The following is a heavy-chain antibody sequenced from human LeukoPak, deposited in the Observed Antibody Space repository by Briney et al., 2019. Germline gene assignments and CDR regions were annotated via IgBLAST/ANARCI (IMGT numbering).Heavy chain of an antibody. CDR3: ARVGPGGWYQGYFDY. Sequence: GGSLRLSCAASGFTFSSYAMHWVRQAPGKGLEWVANIKQDGSEQYSVDSVKGRFTISRDNAKNSLYLQMNSLRAEDTAVYYCARVGPGGWYQGYFDYWGQGTLVTVSS. CDR2: IKQDGSEQ. V-gene: IGHV3-7*01. D-gene: IGHD6-19*01. CDR1: GFTFSSYA. J-gene: IGHJ4*02.